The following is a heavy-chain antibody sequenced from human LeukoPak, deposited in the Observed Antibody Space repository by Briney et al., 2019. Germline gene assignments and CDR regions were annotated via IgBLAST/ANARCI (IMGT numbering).Heavy chain of an antibody. CDR1: GFSFSSYG. D-gene: IGHD1-26*01. CDR3: AKDLSVVGAHDSFDV. CDR2: ISYDGNTI. J-gene: IGHJ3*01. Sequence: GGSLRLSCAASGFSFSSYGMHWVRQAPGKGLEWLTVISYDGNTIYYADSVKGRFTISRDNSKNTLYLQMNSLRVEDTAVYYCAKDLSVVGAHDSFDVWGQGTMVTVSS. V-gene: IGHV3-30*18.